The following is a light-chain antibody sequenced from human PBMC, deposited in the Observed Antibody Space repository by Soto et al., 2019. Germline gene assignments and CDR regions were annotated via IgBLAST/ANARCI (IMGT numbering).Light chain of an antibody. CDR3: QQYGSSGT. CDR2: GAS. Sequence: SPVEKTNPCFXASQSVSSSYLAWYQQKPGQAPRLLIYGASNRATGIPDRFSGSGSGTDFTLTISRLEPEDFAVYYCQQYGSSGTFGQGTKV. CDR1: QSVSSSY. J-gene: IGKJ1*01. V-gene: IGKV3-20*01.